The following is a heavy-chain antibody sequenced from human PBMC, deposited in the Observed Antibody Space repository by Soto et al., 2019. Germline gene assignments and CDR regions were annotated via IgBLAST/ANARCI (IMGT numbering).Heavy chain of an antibody. V-gene: IGHV4-34*01. CDR1: GGSFRNYS. CDR3: AIGGGFIIGRMAWFDP. D-gene: IGHD2-15*01. CDR2: IKHRGTF. J-gene: IGHJ5*02. Sequence: PSETLSLTCGVNGGSFRNYSYNWIRQAPGKWLEWIGEIKHRGTFNYNPSLKSRVTLSIDTSRNQFSLMLKSVTAADTAVYYCAIGGGFIIGRMAWFDPWGQGXLVTVYS.